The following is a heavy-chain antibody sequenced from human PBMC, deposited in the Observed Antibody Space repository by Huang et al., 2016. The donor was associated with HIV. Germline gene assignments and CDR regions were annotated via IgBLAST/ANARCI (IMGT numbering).Heavy chain of an antibody. D-gene: IGHD3-22*01. CDR3: TRYYYDNFDYYGMDV. J-gene: IGHJ6*02. Sequence: EVQLVESGGGLGQPGGSLRLSCAASGFIFSNYGVNWVRQAPGKGLEWVSVIDGRGNSKDYADSVKGRFTISRDNAKNSLYLQMDSLRGDDTAIYYCTRYYYDNFDYYGMDVWGQGTTVIVSS. CDR1: GFIFSNYG. V-gene: IGHV3-48*01. CDR2: IDGRGNSK.